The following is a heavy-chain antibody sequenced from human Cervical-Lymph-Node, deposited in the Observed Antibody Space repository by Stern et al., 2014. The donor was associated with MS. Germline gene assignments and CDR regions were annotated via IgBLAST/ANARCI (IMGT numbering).Heavy chain of an antibody. CDR2: ISWNSGSI. Sequence: EVHLVESGGGLVQPGRSLRLSCAASGFNLDEYAMHWVRQGPGKGLEWVSGISWNSGSIGYADSVKGRFTISRDNAKNSLYLQMNSLRAEDTALYYCAKAGYDTLTGYIYYFDYWGQGTLVTVSS. CDR1: GFNLDEYA. J-gene: IGHJ4*02. V-gene: IGHV3-9*01. CDR3: AKAGYDTLTGYIYYFDY. D-gene: IGHD3-9*01.